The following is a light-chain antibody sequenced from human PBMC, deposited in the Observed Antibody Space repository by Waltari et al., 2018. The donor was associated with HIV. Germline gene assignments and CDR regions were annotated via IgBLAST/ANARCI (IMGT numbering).Light chain of an antibody. V-gene: IGKV1-9*01. J-gene: IGKJ5*01. CDR2: AAS. Sequence: DIQLTQSPSFLSASVGDRVTITCRASQGISSYLAWYQQKPGKAPKLLIYAASTLQSGVPSRFSGSGSGTEFTLTIRSLQPADFATYYCQQLNSYPLTFGQGTRLEIK. CDR3: QQLNSYPLT. CDR1: QGISSY.